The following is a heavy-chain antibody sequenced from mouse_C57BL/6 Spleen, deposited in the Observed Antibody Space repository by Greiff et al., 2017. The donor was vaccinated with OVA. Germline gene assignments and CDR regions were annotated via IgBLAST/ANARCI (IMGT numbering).Heavy chain of an antibody. CDR2: IDPEDGET. J-gene: IGHJ2*01. CDR3: VNYGNFDY. V-gene: IGHV14-2*01. Sequence: EVQVVESGAELVKPGASVKLSCTASGFNIKDYYMHWVKQRNEQGLEWIGRIDPEDGETKYAQKFKGKATITEDTSSNTAYLQLSSLTSEDTAVYYCVNYGNFDYWGQGTTLTVSA. CDR1: GFNIKDYY. D-gene: IGHD2-1*01.